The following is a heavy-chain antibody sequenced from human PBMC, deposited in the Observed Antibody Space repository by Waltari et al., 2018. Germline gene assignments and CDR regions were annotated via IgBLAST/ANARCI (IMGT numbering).Heavy chain of an antibody. Sequence: EVQLVQSGAEVKKPGESLKISCKGSGYSFTSYWIGWVRQLPGKGLEWMGIICPGDSDTRYSPSFQGQVTISADKSISTAYLQWSSLKASDTAMYYCARRGGATTWDDAFDIWGQGTMVTVSS. D-gene: IGHD1-26*01. CDR3: ARRGGATTWDDAFDI. CDR1: GYSFTSYW. J-gene: IGHJ3*02. V-gene: IGHV5-51*01. CDR2: ICPGDSDT.